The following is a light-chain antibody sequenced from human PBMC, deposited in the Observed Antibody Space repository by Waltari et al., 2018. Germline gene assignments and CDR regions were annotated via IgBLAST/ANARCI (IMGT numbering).Light chain of an antibody. J-gene: IGKJ1*01. CDR1: QSIGRT. V-gene: IGKV3-20*01. Sequence: VLTQSPGTLSLSPGERDTLSCSASQSIGRTLTWYQQKPGQSPRLLMYGASIRAAGIPDRFSGSGSGTDFILTITRLEPEDFAVYYCQNYERLPVTFGQGNKVEIK. CDR2: GAS. CDR3: QNYERLPVT.